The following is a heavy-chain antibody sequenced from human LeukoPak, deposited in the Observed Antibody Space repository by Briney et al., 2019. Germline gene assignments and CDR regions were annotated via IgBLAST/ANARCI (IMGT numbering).Heavy chain of an antibody. CDR3: ARDPDSSGWSSFEY. Sequence: AGSLRLSCAASGFTFSRYWMHWVRQAPGKGLVWVSRINSDGRSTNYADSVKGRFTISRDNAKNTLYLQMNSLRAEDTAVYYCARDPDSSGWSSFEYWGQGTLVTVSS. CDR1: GFTFSRYW. J-gene: IGHJ4*02. D-gene: IGHD6-19*01. CDR2: INSDGRST. V-gene: IGHV3-74*01.